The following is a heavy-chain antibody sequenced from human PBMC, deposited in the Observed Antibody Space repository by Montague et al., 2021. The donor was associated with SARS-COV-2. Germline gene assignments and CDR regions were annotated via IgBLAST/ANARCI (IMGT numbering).Heavy chain of an antibody. D-gene: IGHD1-26*01. V-gene: IGHV4-34*01. CDR2: IHHSGTA. CDR3: VNGGYYNYERRGG. CDR1: GVPFTDYY. Sequence: SETLSLTCAVSGVPFTDYYWAWICQPPGKGLEWIAEIHHSGTANYNPSLKSRVTISIDTPKNQFSLNVVSMTAADTAVYYCVNGGYYNYERRGGWGQGTMVTVSS. J-gene: IGHJ3*01.